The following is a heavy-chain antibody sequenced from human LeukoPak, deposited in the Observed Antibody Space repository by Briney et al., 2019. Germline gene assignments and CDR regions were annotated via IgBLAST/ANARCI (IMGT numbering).Heavy chain of an antibody. D-gene: IGHD2-2*01. CDR3: ARSRRPYYYFDY. Sequence: AGGSLRLSCAASGFTFSSYAMSWVRQAPGKGLEWVSAISGSGGSTYYADSVKGRFTISRDNSKNTLYLQMNSLRAEDTAVYYCARSRRPYYYFDYWGQGTLVTVSS. CDR1: GFTFSSYA. J-gene: IGHJ4*02. V-gene: IGHV3-23*01. CDR2: ISGSGGST.